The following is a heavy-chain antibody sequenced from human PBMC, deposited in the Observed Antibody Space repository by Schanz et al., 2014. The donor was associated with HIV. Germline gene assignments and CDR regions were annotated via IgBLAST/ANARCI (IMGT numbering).Heavy chain of an antibody. V-gene: IGHV3-23*01. CDR1: GFIFQDYA. CDR3: AKPEYDSRGNSQSHFDY. D-gene: IGHD3-22*01. J-gene: IGHJ4*02. CDR2: ISESGGRT. Sequence: EVQLLESGGGFVQPGGSLRLSCAASGFIFQDYAMTWVRQAPGKGLEWVSSISESGGRTYYADSVNGRFTISRDNSKNTLYLQMTTLRIDDTAVYYCAKPEYDSRGNSQSHFDYWGQGTLVTVSP.